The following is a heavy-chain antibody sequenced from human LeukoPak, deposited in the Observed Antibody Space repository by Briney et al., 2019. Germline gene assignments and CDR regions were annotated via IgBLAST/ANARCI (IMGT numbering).Heavy chain of an antibody. V-gene: IGHV4-39*01. Sequence: SETLSLTCTVSGGSISSSSYYWGWIRQPPGKGLEWIVSIYYSGSTYYNPSLKSRVTISVETSKNQFSLKLSSVTAADTAVYYCARRVLLWFGEFQYYYYYMDVWGKGTTVTVSS. CDR2: IYYSGST. D-gene: IGHD3-10*01. CDR1: GGSISSSSYY. CDR3: ARRVLLWFGEFQYYYYYMDV. J-gene: IGHJ6*03.